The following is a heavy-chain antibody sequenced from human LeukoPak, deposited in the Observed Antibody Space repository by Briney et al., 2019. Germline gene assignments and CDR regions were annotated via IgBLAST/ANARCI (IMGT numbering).Heavy chain of an antibody. CDR1: GGSMNSYY. CDR3: ASSGPPPNWLDP. Sequence: SSETLSLTCTVSGGSMNSYYWSWIRQPPGKGLEWIGYMYFTGTTNYNPSLKSRVTISVDMSKNQFSLKLKSVTAADTAVYYCASSGPPPNWLDPWGQGTLVTVSS. J-gene: IGHJ5*02. V-gene: IGHV4-59*01. D-gene: IGHD2-15*01. CDR2: MYFTGTT.